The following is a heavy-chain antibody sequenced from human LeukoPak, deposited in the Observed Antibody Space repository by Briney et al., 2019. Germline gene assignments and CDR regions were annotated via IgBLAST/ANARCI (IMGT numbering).Heavy chain of an antibody. CDR1: GFTFDDYA. CDR3: AKDINADYVFDY. V-gene: IGHV3-9*01. J-gene: IGHJ4*02. Sequence: GRSLRLSCAASGFTFDDYAMHWVRQAPGKGLEWVSGISWNSGSIGYADSVKGRFTISRDNAKNSLYLQMNSLRAEDTALYYCAKDINADYVFDYWGQGTLVTVSS. CDR2: ISWNSGSI. D-gene: IGHD4-17*01.